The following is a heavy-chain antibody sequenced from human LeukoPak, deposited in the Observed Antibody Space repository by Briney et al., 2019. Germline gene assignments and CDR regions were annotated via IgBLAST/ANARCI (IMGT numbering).Heavy chain of an antibody. J-gene: IGHJ4*02. V-gene: IGHV3-21*01. CDR2: ISSSGGYI. CDR3: ARLRDTVTSASDY. Sequence: PGGSLRLSCAASGFSIKSYSTTWVRQAPGKGLEWVATISSSGGYIYYADSVKGRLTISRDTVQNSLFLQLNSLRVEDTAVYNCARLRDTVTSASDYWGQGTLVTVSS. D-gene: IGHD5-18*01. CDR1: GFSIKSYS.